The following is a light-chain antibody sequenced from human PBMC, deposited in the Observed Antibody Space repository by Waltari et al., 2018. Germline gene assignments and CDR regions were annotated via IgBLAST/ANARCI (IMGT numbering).Light chain of an antibody. CDR2: WAS. CDR1: QSVLYSSNNKNY. Sequence: DIVMTQSPDSLAVSLGERATINCKSSQSVLYSSNNKNYLAWYQQKPGQPPNLRIYWASTRESGVPDRLSGSGSGTDFTLTISSLQAEDVAVYYCHQYYNIPFTFGPGTKVDIK. V-gene: IGKV4-1*01. J-gene: IGKJ3*01. CDR3: HQYYNIPFT.